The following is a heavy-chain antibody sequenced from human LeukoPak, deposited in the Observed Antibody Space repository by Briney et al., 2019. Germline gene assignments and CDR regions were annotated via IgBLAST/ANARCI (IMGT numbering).Heavy chain of an antibody. CDR3: ARSYDFWSGYYQYFDY. CDR2: ISAYNGNT. CDR1: GYTFTSYG. Sequence: ASVKVSCKASGYTFTSYGISWVRQAPGQGLEWMGWISAYNGNTNYAQKLQGRVTMTTDTSTSTAYMELRSLRSDDTAVYYCARSYDFWSGYYQYFDYWGQGTPVTVSS. D-gene: IGHD3-3*01. V-gene: IGHV1-18*01. J-gene: IGHJ4*02.